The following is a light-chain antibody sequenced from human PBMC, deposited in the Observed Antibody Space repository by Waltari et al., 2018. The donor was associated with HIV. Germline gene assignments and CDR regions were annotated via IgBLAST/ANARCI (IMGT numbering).Light chain of an antibody. CDR2: KGT. V-gene: IGLV3-27*01. CDR3: YSATDNNLL. J-gene: IGLJ2*01. CDR1: VLGKKL. Sequence: FGLNQPSSVAVSPGQRAAILRSGDVLGKKLARWLQQKPGQAPLLLIYKGTERPSRIPGRFSSSSSGTTVTLTISGANLEDEADYYCYSATDNNLLFGGGAKLTVL.